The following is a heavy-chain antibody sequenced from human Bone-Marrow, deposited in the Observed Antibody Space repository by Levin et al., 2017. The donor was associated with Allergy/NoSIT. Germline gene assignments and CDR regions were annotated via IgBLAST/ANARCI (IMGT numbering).Heavy chain of an antibody. CDR1: VDTVSNNIAA. J-gene: IGHJ3*02. V-gene: IGHV6-1*01. CDR3: ARDPGVNAFDI. Sequence: SCAISVDTVSNNIAAWHWIRQSPSRGLEWLGRTSYRSKWYYDYAVSVKSRITISPDTSKNQLSLQLNSVTPEDTAVYFCARDPGVNAFDIWGQGTMVTVSS. D-gene: IGHD3-10*01. CDR2: TSYRSKWYY.